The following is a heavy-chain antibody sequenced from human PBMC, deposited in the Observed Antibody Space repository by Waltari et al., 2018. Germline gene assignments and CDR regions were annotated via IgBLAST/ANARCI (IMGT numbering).Heavy chain of an antibody. V-gene: IGHV3-30*03. CDR2: ISYDGSNK. J-gene: IGHJ6*02. Sequence: VQLVESGGGLVQPGRSLRLSCAASGFTFSSYGMHWVRQAPGKGLEWVAVISYDGSNKYYADSVKGRFTISRDNSKNTLYLQMDSLRAEDTAVYFCARDQYGESFYYAMNVWGQGTAVTVSS. CDR1: GFTFSSYG. D-gene: IGHD1-26*01. CDR3: ARDQYGESFYYAMNV.